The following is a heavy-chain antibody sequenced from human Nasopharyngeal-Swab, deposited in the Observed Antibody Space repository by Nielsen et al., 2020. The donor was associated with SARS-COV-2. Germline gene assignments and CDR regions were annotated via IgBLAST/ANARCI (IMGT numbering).Heavy chain of an antibody. J-gene: IGHJ3*02. D-gene: IGHD1-26*01. CDR1: RFILSDYS. Sequence: GESLKISCAASRFILSDYSMNWVRQAPGKGLQWVCNIRGSGTITYYTESVKGRFTVSEDKAKNSMYLLMNSLKDEDTAMYYCVRDYQWAFDIWGLGTMVTVSS. V-gene: IGHV3-48*02. CDR3: VRDYQWAFDI. CDR2: IRGSGTIT.